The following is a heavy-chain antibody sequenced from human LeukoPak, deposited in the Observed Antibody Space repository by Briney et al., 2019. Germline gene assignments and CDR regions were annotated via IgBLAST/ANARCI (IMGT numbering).Heavy chain of an antibody. CDR3: ARDPRNYYGSGSYSAFHI. Sequence: SETLSLTCTVSGGSISSSSYYWGWIRQPPGKGLEWIGYIYYSGSTNYNPSLKSRVTISLDTSKNQFSLKLSSVTAADTAVYYCARDPRNYYGSGSYSAFHIWGQGTMVTVSS. CDR2: IYYSGST. CDR1: GGSISSSSYY. J-gene: IGHJ3*02. D-gene: IGHD3-10*01. V-gene: IGHV4-61*01.